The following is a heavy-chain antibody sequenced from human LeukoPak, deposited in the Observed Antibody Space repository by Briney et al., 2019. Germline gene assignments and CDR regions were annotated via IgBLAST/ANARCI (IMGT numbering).Heavy chain of an antibody. CDR1: GGSFSTNA. Sequence: GASVKVSCKASGGSFSTNAISWVRQAPGQRLEWMGALIPVFDTGTYSQKFQDRLTITADQSTSTVYMELSSLTSEDTAVYYCTRDLGYGNGGNYWGQGTLVTVSS. CDR3: TRDLGYGNGGNY. D-gene: IGHD5-18*01. J-gene: IGHJ4*02. CDR2: LIPVFDTG. V-gene: IGHV1-69*13.